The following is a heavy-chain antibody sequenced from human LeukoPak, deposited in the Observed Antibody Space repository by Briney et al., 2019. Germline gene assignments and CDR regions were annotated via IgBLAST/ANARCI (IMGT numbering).Heavy chain of an antibody. J-gene: IGHJ4*02. CDR1: GFTFSSYS. Sequence: PGGSLRLSCAASGFTFSSYSMNWVRQAPGKGLEWVSSISSSSSYIYYADSVRGRFTISRDNAKNSLYLQMNSLRAEDTAVYYCARDPGSIAAHWGQGTLVTVSS. D-gene: IGHD6-6*01. CDR2: ISSSSSYI. V-gene: IGHV3-21*01. CDR3: ARDPGSIAAH.